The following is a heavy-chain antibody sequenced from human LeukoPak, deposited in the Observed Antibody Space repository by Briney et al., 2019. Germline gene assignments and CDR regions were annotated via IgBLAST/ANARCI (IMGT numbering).Heavy chain of an antibody. CDR3: ANRYDFWTPYYMDV. Sequence: GGFLRLSCAASGFTFSSYAMHWVRQAPGRGLEWVAVVSYDGSNKYYADSVKGRFTISRDNSKNTLYLQMNSLRAEDTAVYYCANRYDFWTPYYMDVWGKGTTVTVSS. CDR2: VSYDGSNK. CDR1: GFTFSSYA. J-gene: IGHJ6*03. D-gene: IGHD3-3*01. V-gene: IGHV3-30-3*01.